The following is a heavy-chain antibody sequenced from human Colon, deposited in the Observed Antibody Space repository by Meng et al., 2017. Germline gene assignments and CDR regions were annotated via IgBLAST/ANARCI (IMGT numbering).Heavy chain of an antibody. CDR1: GFTFSTYQ. V-gene: IGHV3-30*03. Sequence: GESLKISCAAPGFTFSTYQMHWVRQAPGKGLEWVAVISFDERNKFYADSVKARFTISRDNSKNTLDLQMNSLRAEDTAIYYCARALRGLPLDIWGQGTMVTVSS. CDR3: ARALRGLPLDI. J-gene: IGHJ3*02. CDR2: ISFDERNK.